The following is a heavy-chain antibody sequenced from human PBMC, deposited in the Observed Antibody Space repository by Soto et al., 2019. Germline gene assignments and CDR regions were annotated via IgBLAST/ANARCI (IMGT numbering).Heavy chain of an antibody. Sequence: EVQLVESGGGLVQPGRSLGLPCAASGFTFDDYARHWVRQAPGRGLEGAPVISWNSGSIGYADSVKGRFTISRDNAKNSLYLQMNSLRAEDTALYYCAKDITKRRGYDYIWGSYDGFDYWGKGTLVTVSS. CDR3: AKDITKRRGYDYIWGSYDGFDY. J-gene: IGHJ4*02. CDR2: ISWNSGSI. V-gene: IGHV3-9*01. CDR1: GFTFDDYA. D-gene: IGHD3-16*01.